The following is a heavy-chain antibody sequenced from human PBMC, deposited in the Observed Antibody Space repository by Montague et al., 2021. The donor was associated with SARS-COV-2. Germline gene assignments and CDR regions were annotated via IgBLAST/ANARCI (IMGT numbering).Heavy chain of an antibody. D-gene: IGHD3-10*01. CDR2: ISSTGGST. CDR3: AKGFTYYFASGGYPNYFDP. V-gene: IGHV3-23*01. J-gene: IGHJ5*02. CDR1: GFTVSSYA. Sequence: SLRLSCAASGFTVSSYAMIWVRQAPGKGLEWVSTISSTGGSTYYSDSVXGRFIISRDNSRNTVYMQMNNLRAEDTAVYYCAKGFTYYFASGGYPNYFDPWGQGTLVSVSS.